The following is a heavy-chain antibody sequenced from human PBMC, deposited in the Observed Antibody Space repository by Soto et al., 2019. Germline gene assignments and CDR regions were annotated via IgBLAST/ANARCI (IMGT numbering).Heavy chain of an antibody. CDR3: VREDGIAGATSAFDY. V-gene: IGHV3-13*01. J-gene: IGHJ4*02. CDR2: IGTAGDT. D-gene: IGHD1-26*01. Sequence: GGSLRLSCEASGFPFSGFDMHWALQPTGKGLEWVSSIGTAGDTYYAVSVKGRFTISRDNAKNSLSLQMNSLTVEDTAVYYCVREDGIAGATSAFDYWGQGTPVT. CDR1: GFPFSGFD.